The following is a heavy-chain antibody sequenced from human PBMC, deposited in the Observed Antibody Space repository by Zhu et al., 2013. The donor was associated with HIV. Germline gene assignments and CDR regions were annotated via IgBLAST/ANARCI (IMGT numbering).Heavy chain of an antibody. Sequence: QVQLVQSGAEVKKPGSSVKVSCKASGGTFSSYAVSWVRQAPGQGLEWMGGIIPMFGTANYGQKFQGRVTITADRSTSTAYMELSSLRSEDTAVYYCASGTPYSSPRSYYYYGNGRLGPRDHGHRLL. V-gene: IGHV1-69*06. J-gene: IGHJ6*02. D-gene: IGHD6-13*01. CDR2: IIPMFGTA. CDR1: GGTFSSYA. CDR3: ASGTPYSSPRSYYYYGNGR.